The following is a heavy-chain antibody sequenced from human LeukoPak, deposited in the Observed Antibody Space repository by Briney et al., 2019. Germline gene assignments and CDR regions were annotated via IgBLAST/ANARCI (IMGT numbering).Heavy chain of an antibody. J-gene: IGHJ4*02. CDR3: ARTSLGYSPDY. CDR2: INPSGGST. V-gene: IGHV1-46*01. CDR1: AYTFTSYY. D-gene: IGHD5-18*01. Sequence: GASVKVSCKASAYTFTSYYIHWVRQAPGQGLEWMGLINPSGGSTTYAQKLQGRVTMTRDTSTSTVYMELSSLRSEDTAVYYCARTSLGYSPDYWGQGTLVTVSS.